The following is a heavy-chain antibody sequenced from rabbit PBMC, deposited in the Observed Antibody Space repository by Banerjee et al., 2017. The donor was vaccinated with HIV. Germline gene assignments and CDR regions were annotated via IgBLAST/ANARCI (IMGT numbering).Heavy chain of an antibody. CDR2: IYTGDGNT. Sequence: EESGGGLVQPEGSLTLTCKASGFDFSSYWSGWVRQAPGKGLEWIGCIYTGDGNTYYASWAKGRFTISKTSSTTVTLQMTSLTAADTATYFCARIGAGSGGDRTLKLWGQGTLVTVS. J-gene: IGHJ4*01. D-gene: IGHD4-2*01. CDR1: GFDFSSYW. V-gene: IGHV1S45*01. CDR3: ARIGAGSGGDRTLKL.